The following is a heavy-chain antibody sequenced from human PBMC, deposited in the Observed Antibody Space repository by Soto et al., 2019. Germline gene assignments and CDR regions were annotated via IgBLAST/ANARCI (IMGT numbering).Heavy chain of an antibody. CDR1: GFSFSSYS. Sequence: GGSLRLSCAASGFSFSSYSMNWVRQAPGKGLEWVSSISSIASHINYADSVKGRFTISRDNAKKSLVLQMNSLRAEDTAVYYCARGYTGYCSGGTWYWFDLWGQGTLVTRSS. CDR3: ARGYTGYCSGGTWYWFDL. CDR2: ISSIASHI. D-gene: IGHD2-15*01. J-gene: IGHJ5*02. V-gene: IGHV3-21*01.